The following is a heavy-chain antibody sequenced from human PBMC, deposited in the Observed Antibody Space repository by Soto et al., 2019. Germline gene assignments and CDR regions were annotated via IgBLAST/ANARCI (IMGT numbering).Heavy chain of an antibody. CDR2: ISWNSGSI. V-gene: IGHV3-9*01. CDR1: GFTFDDYA. CDR3: AKDGGGSSNPRLGYYYYYMDV. D-gene: IGHD2-15*01. J-gene: IGHJ6*03. Sequence: GGSLRLSCAASGFTFDDYAMHWVRQAPGKGLEWVSGISWNSGSIGYADSVKGRFTISRDNAKNSLYLQMNSLRAEDTALYYCAKDGGGSSNPRLGYYYYYMDVWGKGTTVTVSS.